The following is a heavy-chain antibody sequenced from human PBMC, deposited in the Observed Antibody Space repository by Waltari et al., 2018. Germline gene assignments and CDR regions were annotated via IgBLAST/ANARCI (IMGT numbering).Heavy chain of an antibody. V-gene: IGHV3-30*02. CDR3: AKERSARPDY. CDR2: IRDDGSNK. J-gene: IGHJ4*02. CDR1: GFTFSSYG. Sequence: QVQLVESGGGVVQPGGSLRLSCAASGFTFSSYGMHWVRQAPGKGLEWVAFIRDDGSNKYYADSVKGRFTISRDNSKNTLYLQMNSLRAEDTAVYYCAKERSARPDYWGQGTLVTVSS. D-gene: IGHD6-6*01.